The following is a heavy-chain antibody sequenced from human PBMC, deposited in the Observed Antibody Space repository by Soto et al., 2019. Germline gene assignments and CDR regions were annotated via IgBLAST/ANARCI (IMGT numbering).Heavy chain of an antibody. J-gene: IGHJ4*02. CDR1: GYACTSYG. CDR3: ARDYVLAAAGTPDY. D-gene: IGHD6-13*01. Sequence: QVQLVQSGAEVKKPGASVKVSWKASGYACTSYGISWVRQAPGQGLEWMGWISAYNGNTNYAQKLQGRVTMTTDTSTRTAYMELRSLRSDDTAVYYCARDYVLAAAGTPDYWGQGTLVTVSS. CDR2: ISAYNGNT. V-gene: IGHV1-18*04.